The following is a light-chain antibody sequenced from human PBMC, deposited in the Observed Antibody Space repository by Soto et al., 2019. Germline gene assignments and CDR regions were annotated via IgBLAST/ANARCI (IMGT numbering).Light chain of an antibody. CDR3: QTWGTGIHVV. CDR2: LNSDGSH. J-gene: IGLJ2*01. CDR1: SGHSSYA. V-gene: IGLV4-69*01. Sequence: QAVVTQSPSASASLGASVKLTCTLSSGHSSYAIAWHQQQPEKGPRYFMKLNSDGSHSKGDGIPDRFSGSSSGAERYLTISSLQSEDEADYYCQTWGTGIHVVFGGGTKLTVL.